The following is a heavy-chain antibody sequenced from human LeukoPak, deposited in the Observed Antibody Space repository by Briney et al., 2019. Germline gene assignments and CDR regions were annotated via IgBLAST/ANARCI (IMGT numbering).Heavy chain of an antibody. CDR3: ARDRSGYNYFDY. J-gene: IGHJ4*02. D-gene: IGHD5-12*01. V-gene: IGHV4-61*01. CDR2: IYYSGCT. CDR1: GVSVSSGSYY. Sequence: DPSETLSLTCTVSGVSVSSGSYYWSWIRQPPGKGLEWIGYIYYSGCTNYNPSLKSRVTISVDTSKNQFSLKLSSVSAADTAVYYCARDRSGYNYFDYWGQGTLVTVSS.